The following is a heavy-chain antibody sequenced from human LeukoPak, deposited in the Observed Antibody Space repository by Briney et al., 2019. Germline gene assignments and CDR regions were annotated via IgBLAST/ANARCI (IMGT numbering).Heavy chain of an antibody. Sequence: GGSLRFSCAASGFTFSSFEMKWVHQAPGEGLEWVSAISGSGGSTYYADSVKGRFTISRDNSKNTLYLQMNSLRAEDTAVYYCAKDRIAAAAFFYWGQGTLVTVSS. V-gene: IGHV3-23*01. CDR2: ISGSGGST. D-gene: IGHD6-13*01. J-gene: IGHJ4*02. CDR1: GFTFSSFE. CDR3: AKDRIAAAAFFY.